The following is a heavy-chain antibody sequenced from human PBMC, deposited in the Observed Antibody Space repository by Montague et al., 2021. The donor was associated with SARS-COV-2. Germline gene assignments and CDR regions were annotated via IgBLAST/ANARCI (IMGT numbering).Heavy chain of an antibody. CDR3: ARVGVGTMVRGVIPAYYYYGTDV. J-gene: IGHJ6*02. Sequence: TLSLTCTVSGGSISSGSYYWSWIRQPAGKGLEWIGRIYTSGGTNYNPSLKSRVTISVDTSKNQFSLRLSSVTAADTAVYYCARVGVGTMVRGVIPAYYYYGTDVWGQGTTVTVSS. CDR2: IYTSGGT. V-gene: IGHV4-61*02. D-gene: IGHD3-10*01. CDR1: GGSISSGSYY.